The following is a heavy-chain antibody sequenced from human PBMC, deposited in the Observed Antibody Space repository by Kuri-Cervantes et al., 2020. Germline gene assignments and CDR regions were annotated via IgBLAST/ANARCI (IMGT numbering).Heavy chain of an antibody. V-gene: IGHV1-2*04. D-gene: IGHD6-13*01. CDR1: GYTFTCYY. CDR3: ARVDPSIAAAGNFDY. J-gene: IGHJ4*02. Sequence: ASVKVSCKASGYTFTCYYMHWVRQAPGQGLEWMGWINPNSGGTNYAQKFQGWVTMTRDTSISTAYMELSRLRSDDTAVYYCARVDPSIAAAGNFDYWGQGTLVTVSS. CDR2: INPNSGGT.